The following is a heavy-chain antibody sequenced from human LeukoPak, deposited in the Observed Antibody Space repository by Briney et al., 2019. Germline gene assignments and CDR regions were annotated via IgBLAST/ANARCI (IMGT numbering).Heavy chain of an antibody. V-gene: IGHV3-30-3*01. CDR3: AILTGTAGPFDY. D-gene: IGHD7-27*01. Sequence: PGGSLRLSCAASGFTFSNYAIHWVRQAPGKGLEWVAVISYDGNNKYYADSVKGRFTISRGNSKNTLSLQMNSLRPEDTAIYYFAILTGTAGPFDYWGQGTLVTVSS. J-gene: IGHJ4*02. CDR2: ISYDGNNK. CDR1: GFTFSNYA.